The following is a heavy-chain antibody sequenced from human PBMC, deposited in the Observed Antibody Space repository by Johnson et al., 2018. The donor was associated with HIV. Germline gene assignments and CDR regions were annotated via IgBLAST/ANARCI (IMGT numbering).Heavy chain of an antibody. CDR3: ARERWSGELPVAFDI. D-gene: IGHD1-26*01. Sequence: QMQLVESGGGLVKPGGSLRLSCAASGFTFSDYYMSWIRQAPGKGLEWVARIYSDGSDTAYADSVKGRFTISRDNAKKTLYLQMNSLRAEDTAVYYCARERWSGELPVAFDIWGQGTMVTVSS. CDR2: IYSDGSDT. CDR1: GFTFSDYY. J-gene: IGHJ3*02. V-gene: IGHV3-11*05.